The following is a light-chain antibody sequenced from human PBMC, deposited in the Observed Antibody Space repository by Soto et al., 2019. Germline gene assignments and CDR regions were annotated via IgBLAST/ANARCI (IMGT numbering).Light chain of an antibody. CDR1: QTVIRNY. CDR2: GAS. CDR3: QQHGGSPIT. V-gene: IGKV3-20*01. J-gene: IGKJ5*01. Sequence: ENVLTHSLGTLSLSPGERATLSCRASQTVIRNYLAWHQQKPGQTPRLLVYGASSRATGIPDRFSGSGSGTDFTLTISRLEPEDVAVDYCQQHGGSPITFGQRTRPEIK.